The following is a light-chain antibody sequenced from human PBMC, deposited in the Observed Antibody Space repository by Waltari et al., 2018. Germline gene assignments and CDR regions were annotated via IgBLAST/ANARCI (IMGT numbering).Light chain of an antibody. Sequence: QAVVTQEPSLTVSPGGTVTHPCGPSTGTVTSGHYHYWFQQKPGQTHRTLIYDTTDKHSFTPALCSGSLLGGEAALTLSGAEAEDEAEYYCLLSYTGFGSVFGGGTQLTVL. CDR3: LLSYTGFGSV. J-gene: IGLJ7*01. CDR2: DTT. CDR1: TGTVTSGHY. V-gene: IGLV7-46*01.